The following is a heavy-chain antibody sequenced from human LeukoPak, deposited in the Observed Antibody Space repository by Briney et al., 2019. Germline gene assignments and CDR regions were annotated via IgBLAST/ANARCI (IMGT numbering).Heavy chain of an antibody. J-gene: IGHJ4*02. CDR2: IKQDGSEK. Sequence: PSETLSLTCTVSGGSIRSSYYYWGWIRQPPGKGLEWVANIKQDGSEKYYVDSVKGRFTISRDNAKNSLYLQMNSLRAEDTAVYYCAREPRDYYDSSGYYYLDYWGQGTLVTVSS. CDR3: AREPRDYYDSSGYYYLDY. D-gene: IGHD3-22*01. V-gene: IGHV3-7*01. CDR1: GGSIRSSYYY.